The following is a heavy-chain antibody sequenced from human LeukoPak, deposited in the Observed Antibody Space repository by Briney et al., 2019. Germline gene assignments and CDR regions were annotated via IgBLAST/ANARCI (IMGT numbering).Heavy chain of an antibody. CDR2: IIPILGIA. J-gene: IGHJ6*02. D-gene: IGHD2-2*01. V-gene: IGHV1-69*04. CDR3: ASFDCSSTSCYELSYYGMDV. Sequence: ASVKVSCKASGGTFSSYAISWVRQAPGQGLEWMGRIIPILGIANYAQKFQDRVTITADKSTSTAYMELSSLRSEDTAVYYCASFDCSSTSCYELSYYGMDVWGQGTTVTVSS. CDR1: GGTFSSYA.